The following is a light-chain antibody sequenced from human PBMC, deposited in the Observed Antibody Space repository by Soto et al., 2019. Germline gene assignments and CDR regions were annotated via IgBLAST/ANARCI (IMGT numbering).Light chain of an antibody. V-gene: IGKV3-20*01. J-gene: IGKJ3*01. CDR3: QQYGNSLLS. CDR1: QSVSSNY. CDR2: GAS. Sequence: EIVLTQSPGTLSLSPGERATLSCRASQSVSSNYLACYQQKPGQAPRLLIYGASSRATGIPERFSGSGSGTDFTLTISRLEPDDFAVYYCQQYGNSLLSFGPGTKVDIK.